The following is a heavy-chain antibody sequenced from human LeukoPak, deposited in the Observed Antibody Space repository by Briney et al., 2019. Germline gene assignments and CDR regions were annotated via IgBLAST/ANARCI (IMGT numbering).Heavy chain of an antibody. CDR2: INPNSGGT. CDR3: ARDSTIFGVVIQNWFDP. CDR1: GYTFTGYY. V-gene: IGHV1-2*02. Sequence: GASVKVSCKASGYTFTGYYMHWVRQAPGQGLEWMGWINPNSGGTNYAQKFQGRVTMTRDTPISTAYMELSRLRSDDTAVYYCARDSTIFGVVIQNWFDPWGQGTLVTVSS. D-gene: IGHD3-3*01. J-gene: IGHJ5*02.